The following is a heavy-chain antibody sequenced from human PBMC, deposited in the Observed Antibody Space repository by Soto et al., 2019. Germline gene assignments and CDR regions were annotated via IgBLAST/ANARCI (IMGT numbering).Heavy chain of an antibody. V-gene: IGHV3-21*01. J-gene: IGHJ4*02. CDR3: ARGRGSSWYNDY. Sequence: VGSLRLSCAASGFTFSSYSMNWVRQAPGKGLEWVSSISSSSYIYYADSVKGRFTISRDNAKNSLYLQMNSLRAEDTAVYYCARGRGSSWYNDYWGQGTLVTVSS. D-gene: IGHD6-13*01. CDR2: ISSSSYI. CDR1: GFTFSSYS.